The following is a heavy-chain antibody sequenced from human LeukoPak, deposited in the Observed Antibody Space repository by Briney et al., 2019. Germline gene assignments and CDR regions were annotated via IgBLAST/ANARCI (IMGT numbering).Heavy chain of an antibody. CDR3: ARVHCYGDYSNDY. J-gene: IGHJ4*02. D-gene: IGHD4-17*01. CDR1: GYTFTGYY. Sequence: ASVKVSCKASGYTFTGYYIHWVRQAPGQGLEWMGWINPNSGGTNYAQKFQGRVTMTRDTSISTAYMELSRLRSDDTAMYYCARVHCYGDYSNDYWGQGTLVTVSS. CDR2: INPNSGGT. V-gene: IGHV1-2*02.